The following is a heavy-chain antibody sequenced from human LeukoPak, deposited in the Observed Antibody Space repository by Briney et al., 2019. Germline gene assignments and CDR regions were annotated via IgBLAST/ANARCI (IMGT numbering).Heavy chain of an antibody. Sequence: SETLSLTCAVYGGSFSGYHWSWIRQPPGKGLAWIGEINHSGSTNYNPSLKSRVTISLHTSKNQFSLKLSSVTAADTAVYYCARGRLIVGATKYYYGMDVWGQGTPVTVSS. J-gene: IGHJ6*02. D-gene: IGHD1-26*01. CDR2: INHSGST. CDR3: ARGRLIVGATKYYYGMDV. V-gene: IGHV4-34*01. CDR1: GGSFSGYH.